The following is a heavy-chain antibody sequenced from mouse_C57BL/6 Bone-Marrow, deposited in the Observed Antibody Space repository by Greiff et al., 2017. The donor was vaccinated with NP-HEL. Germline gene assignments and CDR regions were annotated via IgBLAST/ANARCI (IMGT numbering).Heavy chain of an antibody. CDR3: ASPLPAYAMDY. CDR1: GYTFTDYY. CDR2: INPNNGGT. Sequence: EVQLQQSGPELVKPGASVKISCKASGYTFTDYYMNWVKQSHGKSLEWIGDINPNNGGTSYNQQFKGKATLTVDKSSSTAYMELRSLTSEDSAVYYCASPLPAYAMDYWGQGTSVTVSS. J-gene: IGHJ4*01. V-gene: IGHV1-26*01. D-gene: IGHD2-1*01.